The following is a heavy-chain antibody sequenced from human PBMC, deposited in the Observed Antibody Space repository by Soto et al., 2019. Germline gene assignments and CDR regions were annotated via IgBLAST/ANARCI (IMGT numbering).Heavy chain of an antibody. CDR2: IDPSDSYT. D-gene: IGHD6-13*01. V-gene: IGHV5-10-1*01. J-gene: IGHJ6*02. CDR1: GYSFTSYW. CDR3: ARQLGSSSWYKYYYGMDV. Sequence: GESLKISCKGSGYSFTSYWISWVRQMPGKGLEWMGRIDPSDSYTNYSPSFQGRVTISADKSISTAYLQWSSLKASDTAMYYCARQLGSSSWYKYYYGMDVWGQGTTVTVSS.